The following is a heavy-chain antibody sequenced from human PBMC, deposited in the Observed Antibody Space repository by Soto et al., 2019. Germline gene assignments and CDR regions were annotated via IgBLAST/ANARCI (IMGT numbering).Heavy chain of an antibody. V-gene: IGHV1-69*01. J-gene: IGHJ5*02. D-gene: IGHD2-2*01. Sequence: QVQLVQSGAEVKKPGSSVKVSRKASGGTFSSYAISWVRRATGQGLEWMGGIIPNLGTANYAQKFQGRVTITADESTSTAYIELSSLRSEDTAVYYCASLPYCSSTSCPIGGLNWCDPWGQGTLVTVSS. CDR3: ASLPYCSSTSCPIGGLNWCDP. CDR1: GGTFSSYA. CDR2: IIPNLGTA.